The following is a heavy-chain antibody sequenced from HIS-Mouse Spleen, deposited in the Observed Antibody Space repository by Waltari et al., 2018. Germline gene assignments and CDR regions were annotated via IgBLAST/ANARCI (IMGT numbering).Heavy chain of an antibody. D-gene: IGHD6-13*01. V-gene: IGHV4-39*07. CDR3: AREIPYSSSWYDWYFDL. CDR2: IYYSGST. J-gene: IGHJ2*01. CDR1: GGSISSSSYY. Sequence: QLQLQESGPGLVKPSETLSLTCTVSGGSISSSSYYWGWIRQPPGKGLEWSGSIYYSGSTYYHPSLKRRVTISVDTSKNQFSLKLSSVTAADTAVYYCAREIPYSSSWYDWYFDLWGRGTLVTVSS.